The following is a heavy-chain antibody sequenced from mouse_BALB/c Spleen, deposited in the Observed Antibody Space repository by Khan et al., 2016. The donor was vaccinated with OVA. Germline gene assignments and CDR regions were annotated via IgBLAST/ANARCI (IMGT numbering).Heavy chain of an antibody. D-gene: IGHD2-2*01. V-gene: IGHV2-4-1*01. CDR1: GFSLITYG. Sequence: QVQLKQSGPGLVQPSQNLSITCTVSGFSLITYGVHWVRQSPGKGLEWLGVIWSGGTTDYNAAFISRLSITKDNSKSQVFFKMNSLQADDTGICYCSRNSYGYDFTYWGRGTLFTVSA. CDR3: SRNSYGYDFTY. CDR2: IWSGGTT. J-gene: IGHJ3*01.